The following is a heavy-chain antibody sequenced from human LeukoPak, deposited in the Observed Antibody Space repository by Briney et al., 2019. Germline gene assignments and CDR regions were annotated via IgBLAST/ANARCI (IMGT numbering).Heavy chain of an antibody. CDR1: GGSISSSSYY. Sequence: PSETLSLTCTVSGGSISSSSYYWGWIRQPPGKGLEWIGRIYYSGSTYYNPSLKSRVTISVDTSKNQFSLKLSSVTAADTAVYYCARELPFAITMVRGVPFDPWGQGTLVTVSS. CDR3: ARELPFAITMVRGVPFDP. D-gene: IGHD3-10*01. CDR2: IYYSGST. J-gene: IGHJ5*02. V-gene: IGHV4-39*07.